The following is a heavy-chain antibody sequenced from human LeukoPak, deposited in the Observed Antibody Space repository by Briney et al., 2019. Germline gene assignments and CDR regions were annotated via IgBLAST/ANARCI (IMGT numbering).Heavy chain of an antibody. Sequence: GGSLRLSCAASGFTFSSYGMSWVRQAPGKGLEWVSAISGSGGSTYNADSVKGRFTISRDNSKNTLYLQMNSLRAEDTAVYYCAKGGWFGEFSSGWFDPWGQGTLVTVSS. CDR3: AKGGWFGEFSSGWFDP. V-gene: IGHV3-23*01. J-gene: IGHJ5*02. CDR1: GFTFSSYG. CDR2: ISGSGGST. D-gene: IGHD3-10*01.